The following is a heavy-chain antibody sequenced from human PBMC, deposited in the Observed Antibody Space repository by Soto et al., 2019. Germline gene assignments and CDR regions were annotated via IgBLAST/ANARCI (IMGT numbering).Heavy chain of an antibody. Sequence: SETLSLTCTVSGGSISSYYLSWIRQPPGKGLEWIGYIYYSGSTNYNPSLKSRVTISVDTSKNQFSLKLSSVTAADTAVYYCARHLLWFGEFNYGMDVWGQGTTVTVSS. D-gene: IGHD3-10*01. V-gene: IGHV4-59*01. CDR2: IYYSGST. J-gene: IGHJ6*02. CDR1: GGSISSYY. CDR3: ARHLLWFGEFNYGMDV.